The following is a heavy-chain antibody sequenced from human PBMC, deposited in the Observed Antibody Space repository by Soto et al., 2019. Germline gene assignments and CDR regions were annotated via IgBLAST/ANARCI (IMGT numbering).Heavy chain of an antibody. Sequence: EVQLLESGGGLVQPGGSLRLSCAASGFTFSSYGMSWVRQAPGQGLEWVSGLSGSGGSTYYADSVKGRFTISRDNSKNTVYLQMNTLGAEDSAVYYCAKDVTGTTRGTLDFWGQGTLVTVSS. J-gene: IGHJ4*02. CDR2: LSGSGGST. CDR3: AKDVTGTTRGTLDF. D-gene: IGHD1-1*01. CDR1: GFTFSSYG. V-gene: IGHV3-23*01.